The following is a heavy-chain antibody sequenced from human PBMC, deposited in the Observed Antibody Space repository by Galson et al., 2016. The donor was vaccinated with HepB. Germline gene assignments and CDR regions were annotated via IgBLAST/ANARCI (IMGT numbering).Heavy chain of an antibody. CDR3: ARGRASILGDQYYGMDV. CDR1: GGSISSGDYY. Sequence: TLSLTCTVSGGSISSGDYYWSWIRQLPEKGLEWIGYISYRGSTYDNSSLRSRLNILVDTSKNQFSLKLSSVTVADTAVYYCARGRASILGDQYYGMDVWGQGTTVTVSS. CDR2: ISYRGST. J-gene: IGHJ6*02. D-gene: IGHD3-16*01. V-gene: IGHV4-31*03.